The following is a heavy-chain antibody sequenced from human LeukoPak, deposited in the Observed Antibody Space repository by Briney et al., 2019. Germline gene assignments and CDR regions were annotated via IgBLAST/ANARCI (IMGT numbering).Heavy chain of an antibody. CDR3: ARQEGSSWYFHYMDV. Sequence: PSETLSLTCTVSGASMRNYYWSWLRQPPGKGLDWIGHFYYSGSTNYNPSLRSRLTISVDSSKNQFSLKLSSVTAADPAVYYCARQEGSSWYFHYMDVWGRGTTVTVSS. V-gene: IGHV4-59*08. D-gene: IGHD6-13*01. CDR1: GASMRNYY. CDR2: FYYSGST. J-gene: IGHJ6*03.